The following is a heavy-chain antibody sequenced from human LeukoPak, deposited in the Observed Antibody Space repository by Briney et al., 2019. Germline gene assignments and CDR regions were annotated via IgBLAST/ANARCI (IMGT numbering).Heavy chain of an antibody. CDR3: AQVAATYNY. D-gene: IGHD2-15*01. CDR2: ISSSGSTI. J-gene: IGHJ4*02. CDR1: GFIFSYYY. Sequence: PGGSLRLSFAASGFIFSYYYKSWIRQAPGEGREWVSYISSSGSTIYYADSVKGRFTISRDNAKNSLYLQMNSLRAEDTAVYYCAQVAATYNYWGQGTLVTVSS. V-gene: IGHV3-11*01.